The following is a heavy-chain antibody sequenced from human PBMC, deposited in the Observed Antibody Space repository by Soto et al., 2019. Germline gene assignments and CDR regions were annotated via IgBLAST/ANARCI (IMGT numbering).Heavy chain of an antibody. CDR2: ISSDGSNK. J-gene: IGHJ4*02. CDR3: ARALDFWSAYFDY. V-gene: IGHV3-30-3*01. Sequence: PGGSLRLSCAASGFTFSSYAMNWVRQAPGKGLEWVAVISSDGSNKYYADSVKGRFTISRDNSKNTLYLQMNSLRAEDTAVYYCARALDFWSAYFDYWGQGSLVTVSS. CDR1: GFTFSSYA. D-gene: IGHD3-3*01.